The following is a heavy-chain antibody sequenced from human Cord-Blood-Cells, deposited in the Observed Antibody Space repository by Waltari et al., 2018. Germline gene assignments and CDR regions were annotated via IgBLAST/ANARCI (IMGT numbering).Heavy chain of an antibody. D-gene: IGHD7-27*01. J-gene: IGHJ3*02. CDR3: ARDRKLGISKVKAFDI. V-gene: IGHV1-2*02. CDR2: INPNSGGT. CDR1: GYTLTGYY. Sequence: QVQLVQSGAEVKKPGASVKVSCKASGYTLTGYYMHWVRQAPGQGLEWMGWINPNSGGTNYAQKFQGRVTMTRDTSISTAYMELSRLRSDDTAVYYCARDRKLGISKVKAFDIWGQGTMVTVSS.